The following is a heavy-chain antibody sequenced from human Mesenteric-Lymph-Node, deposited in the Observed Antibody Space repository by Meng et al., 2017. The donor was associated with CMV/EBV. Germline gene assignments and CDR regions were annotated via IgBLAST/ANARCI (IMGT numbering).Heavy chain of an antibody. Sequence: SVKVSCKASGGTFSSYAISWVRQAPGQGLEWMGGIIPIFGTANYAQKFQGRVTITTDESTSTAYMELSSLRSEDTAVYYCARERPHHRRDDAFDIWGQGTMVTVSS. D-gene: IGHD1-14*01. V-gene: IGHV1-69*05. CDR2: IIPIFGTA. CDR3: ARERPHHRRDDAFDI. CDR1: GGTFSSYA. J-gene: IGHJ3*02.